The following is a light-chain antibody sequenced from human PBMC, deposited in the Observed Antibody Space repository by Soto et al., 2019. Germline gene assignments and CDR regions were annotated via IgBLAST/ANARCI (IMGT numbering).Light chain of an antibody. CDR3: QQYNNWPPMYT. J-gene: IGKJ2*01. Sequence: EIVMTQSPATLSVSPGERATLSCRASQSVSSTLAWYQQKPGQAPRLLIYGASTRATVIPARLSGSGSGTECTLTISSLQSEDFAVYYCQQYNNWPPMYTFGQGTKLEIK. CDR2: GAS. CDR1: QSVSST. V-gene: IGKV3-15*01.